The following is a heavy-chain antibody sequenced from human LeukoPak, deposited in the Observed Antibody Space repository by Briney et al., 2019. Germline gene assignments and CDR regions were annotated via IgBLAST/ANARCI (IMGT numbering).Heavy chain of an antibody. J-gene: IGHJ4*02. CDR2: ISYDGSNK. D-gene: IGHD3-3*01. CDR3: ASTLNYDFWSGYEDY. CDR1: GFTFSSYG. V-gene: IGHV3-30*03. Sequence: GGSLRLSCAASGFTFSSYGMHWVRQAPGKGLEWVAVISYDGSNKYYADSVKGRFTISRDNSKNTLYLQMNSLRAEDTAVYYCASTLNYDFWSGYEDYWGQGTLVTVSS.